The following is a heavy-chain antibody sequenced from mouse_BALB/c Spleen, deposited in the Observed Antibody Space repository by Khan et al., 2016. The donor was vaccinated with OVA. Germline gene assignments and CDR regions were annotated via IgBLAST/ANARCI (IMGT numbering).Heavy chain of an antibody. CDR1: GFTFSIYG. CDR2: VSTGGGYT. V-gene: IGHV5-6*01. D-gene: IGHD1-1*01. CDR3: SITRAINNAKNTLYLKMSGMKSKDTAMCNGTRLGYCYVSEGVAY. J-gene: IGHJ3*01. Sequence: EVELVESGGDLVKPGGSLKLSCAASGFTFSIYGMSWVRQTPDKRLEWVATVSTGGGYTYYPDSVKGRFTIYRDNAKNTLYLQMRGLQSEYTAMLTGSITRAINNAKNTLYLKMSGMKSKDTAMCNGTRLGYCYVSEGVAYWGQGTLVTVSA.